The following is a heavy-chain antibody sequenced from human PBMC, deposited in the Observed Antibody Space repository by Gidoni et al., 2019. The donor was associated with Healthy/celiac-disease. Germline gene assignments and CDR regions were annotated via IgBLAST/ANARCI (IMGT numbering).Heavy chain of an antibody. CDR2: INHSGST. CDR3: ARGRSGLQPTLGY. V-gene: IGHV4-34*01. CDR1: GGSFSGYY. J-gene: IGHJ4*02. D-gene: IGHD1-26*01. Sequence: QVQLQQWGAGLLKPSATLSLTCAVYGGSFSGYYWSWFRQPPGKGLEWIGEINHSGSTNYTPSLKSRVTISVDTSKNQFSLKLSSVTAADTAVYYCARGRSGLQPTLGYWGQGTLVTVSS.